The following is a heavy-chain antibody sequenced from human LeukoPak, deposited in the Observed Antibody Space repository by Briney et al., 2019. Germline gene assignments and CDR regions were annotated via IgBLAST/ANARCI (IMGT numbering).Heavy chain of an antibody. Sequence: SETLSLTCTVSGGSISSSSYYWGWIRQPPGKGLEWIGSIYYSGSTYYNPSLKSRVTISVDTSKNQFSLKLSSVTAADTAVYYCARPDGDYYYGSGSYFHYWGQGTLVTVSS. CDR3: ARPDGDYYYGSGSYFHY. J-gene: IGHJ4*02. V-gene: IGHV4-39*01. CDR1: GGSISSSSYY. CDR2: IYYSGST. D-gene: IGHD3-10*01.